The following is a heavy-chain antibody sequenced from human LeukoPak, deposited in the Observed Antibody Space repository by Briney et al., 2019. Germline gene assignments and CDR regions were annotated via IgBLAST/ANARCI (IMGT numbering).Heavy chain of an antibody. CDR1: GFTFSSYG. J-gene: IGHJ4*02. V-gene: IGHV3-30*02. D-gene: IGHD3-3*01. CDR3: AKDIFGDFWSGYYFDY. CDR2: IRYDGSNK. Sequence: GGSLRLSXAASGFTFSSYGMHWVRQAPGKGLEWVAFIRYDGSNKYYADSVKGRFTISRDNSKNTLYLQMNSLRAEDTAVYYCAKDIFGDFWSGYYFDYWGQGTLVTVSS.